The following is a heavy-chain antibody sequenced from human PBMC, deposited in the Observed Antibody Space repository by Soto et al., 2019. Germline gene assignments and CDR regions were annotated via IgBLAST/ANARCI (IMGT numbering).Heavy chain of an antibody. D-gene: IGHD4-4*01. CDR2: ISYDGSNK. Sequence: SCAASGFTFSSYGMHWVRQAPGKGLEWVAVISYDGSNKYYADSVKGRFTISRDNSKNTLYLQMNSLRAEDTAVYYCAKGAPLQIFDYWGQGTLVTVSS. CDR3: AKGAPLQIFDY. CDR1: GFTFSSYG. J-gene: IGHJ4*02. V-gene: IGHV3-30*18.